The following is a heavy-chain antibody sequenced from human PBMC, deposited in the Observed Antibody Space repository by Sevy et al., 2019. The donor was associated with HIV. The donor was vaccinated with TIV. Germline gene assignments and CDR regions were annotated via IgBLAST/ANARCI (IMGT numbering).Heavy chain of an antibody. J-gene: IGHJ4*02. Sequence: ASVKVSCKVSGKNLNYLPMHWVRQAPGKGLEWMGRFDPEDGERIYAQKFQGRVTMTEDTSRDTAYMELNSLRSEDTAMYYCATTREYYEDNSGYLDYWGQGILVTVSS. V-gene: IGHV1-24*01. D-gene: IGHD3-16*01. CDR3: ATTREYYEDNSGYLDY. CDR2: FDPEDGER. CDR1: GKNLNYLP.